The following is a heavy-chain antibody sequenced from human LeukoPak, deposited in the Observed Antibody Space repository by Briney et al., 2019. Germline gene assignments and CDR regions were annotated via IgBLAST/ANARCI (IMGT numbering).Heavy chain of an antibody. Sequence: ASVKVSCKVSGYTLNELSMHWLRQAPGKGLEWMGGFDPEDGETIYAQKFQGRVTMTEDTSTDTAYMELSSLRSEDTAVYYCATDRSCPDSGGSCYSEVYWGQGTLVTVSS. V-gene: IGHV1-24*01. CDR2: FDPEDGET. D-gene: IGHD2-15*01. CDR3: ATDRSCPDSGGSCYSEVY. CDR1: GYTLNELS. J-gene: IGHJ4*02.